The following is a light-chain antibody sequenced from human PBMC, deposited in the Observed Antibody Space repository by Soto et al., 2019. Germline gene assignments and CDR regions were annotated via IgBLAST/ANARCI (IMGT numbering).Light chain of an antibody. J-gene: IGKJ5*01. CDR1: QSVRNNY. Sequence: EIVLTQSPDTLSLSPGESATRSCRASQSVRNNYLAWYQVRPGQAPRLLIYDASTKATAIPDRISGGGSGTDFTLTITGLEPEDLAVYYCQQYGSSPPFTFGQGTRLEIK. CDR2: DAS. V-gene: IGKV3-20*01. CDR3: QQYGSSPPFT.